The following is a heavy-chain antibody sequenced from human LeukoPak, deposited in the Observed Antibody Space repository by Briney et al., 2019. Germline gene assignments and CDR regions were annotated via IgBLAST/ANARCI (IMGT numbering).Heavy chain of an antibody. J-gene: IGHJ4*02. Sequence: SETLSLTCTVSGDSISSSDYYWGWLRQSPGKGLEWIGRIYYSGTTYYNPSLQSRVTMSADTSKNQFSLILSSVTAADTAVYYCAREGTAYSLPNWGQGTLVTVSS. D-gene: IGHD1-14*01. V-gene: IGHV4-39*07. CDR3: AREGTAYSLPN. CDR2: IYYSGTT. CDR1: GDSISSSDYY.